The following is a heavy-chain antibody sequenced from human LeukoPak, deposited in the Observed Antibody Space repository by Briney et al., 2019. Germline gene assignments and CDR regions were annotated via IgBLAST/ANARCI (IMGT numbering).Heavy chain of an antibody. J-gene: IGHJ4*02. CDR1: GGSISSGDYY. Sequence: PSETLSLTCTVSGGSISSGDYYWSWIRQPPGKGPEWIGYIYYSGSTYYNPSLKSRVTISVDTSKNQFSLKLSSVTAADTAVYYCARTMIVVVTLFDYWGQGTLVTVSS. CDR3: ARTMIVVVTLFDY. V-gene: IGHV4-30-4*08. D-gene: IGHD3-22*01. CDR2: IYYSGST.